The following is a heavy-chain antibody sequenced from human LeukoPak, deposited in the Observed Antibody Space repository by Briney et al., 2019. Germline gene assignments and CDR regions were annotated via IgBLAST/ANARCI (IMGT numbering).Heavy chain of an antibody. D-gene: IGHD6-13*01. CDR1: GGSISSSSYY. CDR3: ARDRDSSSWYRVNWFDP. Sequence: SETLSLTCTVSGGSISSSSYYWGWIRQPPRKGLEWIGSIYYSGSTYYNPSLKSRVTISVDTSKNQFSLKLSSVTAADTAVYYCARDRDSSSWYRVNWFDPWGQGTLVTVSS. CDR2: IYYSGST. V-gene: IGHV4-39*07. J-gene: IGHJ5*02.